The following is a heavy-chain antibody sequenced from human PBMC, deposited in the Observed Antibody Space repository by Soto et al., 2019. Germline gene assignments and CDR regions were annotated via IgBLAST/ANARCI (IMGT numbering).Heavy chain of an antibody. V-gene: IGHV1-69*12. CDR2: IVPIVDTS. Sequence: QVQLVQSGAEVRQPASWVKVSCETSGGAFSSYAISWVRQAPGQGLEWMGGIVPIVDTSTYAQKFQGRVTITADESTSTAYMELSSLRSDDTAIYYCVRVVAIPGYPDNWGQGTLVTVSS. D-gene: IGHD5-12*01. J-gene: IGHJ4*02. CDR1: GGAFSSYA. CDR3: VRVVAIPGYPDN.